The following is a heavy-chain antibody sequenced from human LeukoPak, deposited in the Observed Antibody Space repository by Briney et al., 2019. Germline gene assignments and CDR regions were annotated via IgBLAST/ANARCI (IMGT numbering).Heavy chain of an antibody. CDR2: INHSGST. CDR1: GGSFSSYY. Sequence: PSETLSLTCAVYGGSFSSYYWSWIRQPPGKGLEWIGEINHSGSTNYNPSLKSRVTISVDTSKNQFSLKLSSVTAADTAVYYCARAPGGTGTTINWFDPWGQGTLGTVSS. D-gene: IGHD1-1*01. V-gene: IGHV4-34*01. CDR3: ARAPGGTGTTINWFDP. J-gene: IGHJ5*02.